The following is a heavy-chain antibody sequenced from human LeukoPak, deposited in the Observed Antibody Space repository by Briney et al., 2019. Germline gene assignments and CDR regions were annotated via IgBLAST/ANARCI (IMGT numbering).Heavy chain of an antibody. CDR1: GGSIRSSSYF. CDR3: ARQSGVSSDNYFGMDV. J-gene: IGHJ6*02. CDR2: IYYSGSS. V-gene: IGHV4-39*01. Sequence: SETLSLTCTVSGGSIRSSSYFWGWIRQPPGKGLEWIGNIYYSGSSYYNPSLKSRVTISVDTSKNQFSLKMSSVTAADTAVFYCARQSGVSSDNYFGMDVWGQGTTVTASS. D-gene: IGHD1-26*01.